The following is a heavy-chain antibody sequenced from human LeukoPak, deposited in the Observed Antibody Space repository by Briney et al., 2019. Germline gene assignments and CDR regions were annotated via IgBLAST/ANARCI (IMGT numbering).Heavy chain of an antibody. CDR1: GFTFSNYA. CDR2: FSGSGGST. CDR3: ATSGLSRFGF. J-gene: IGHJ4*02. Sequence: GGSLRLSCAASGFTFSNYAMSWVRQAPGKGLEWVSAFSGSGGSTYYADSVKGRFTISRDNSKNTLYLQMNSLRAGDTAVYYCATSGLSRFGFWGQGTLVAVSS. D-gene: IGHD2/OR15-2a*01. V-gene: IGHV3-23*01.